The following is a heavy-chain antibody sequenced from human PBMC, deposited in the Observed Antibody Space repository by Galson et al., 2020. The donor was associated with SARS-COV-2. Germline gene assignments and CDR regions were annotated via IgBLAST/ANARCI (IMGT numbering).Heavy chain of an antibody. V-gene: IGHV3-23*01. CDR1: GFTFRRYA. CDR3: AKAARSGYDYADY. D-gene: IGHD5-12*01. Sequence: GESLKISCAASGFTFRRYAMSWVRQAPGKGLEWVSAISGSGDSTYYADSVKGRFTISRDNSKNTLYLQMNSLRAEDTAVYYCAKAARSGYDYADYWGQGTLVTVSS. J-gene: IGHJ4*02. CDR2: ISGSGDST.